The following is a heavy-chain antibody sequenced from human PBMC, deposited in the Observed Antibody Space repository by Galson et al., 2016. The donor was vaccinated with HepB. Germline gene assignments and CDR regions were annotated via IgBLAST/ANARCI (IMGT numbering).Heavy chain of an antibody. V-gene: IGHV3-48*02. D-gene: IGHD2-15*01. CDR2: ISSSGTTI. Sequence: SLRLSCAASGFGFSGYSMNWVRQAPGKGLEWVSHISSSGTTIYYGDSVKGRFTFSRDNAKNSVYLQMSSLRDEDTAIYYCARHRGSCSGGSCYSDYWGQGTLVTVSS. CDR1: GFGFSGYS. J-gene: IGHJ4*02. CDR3: ARHRGSCSGGSCYSDY.